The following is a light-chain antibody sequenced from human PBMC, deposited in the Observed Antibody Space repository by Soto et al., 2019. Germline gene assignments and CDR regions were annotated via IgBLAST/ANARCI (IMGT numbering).Light chain of an antibody. Sequence: QSALTQPRSVSGSPGQSATISCTGTANDVGGHNYVSWYQQHPGEAPKLLIYDVTERPSGVPDRLSGSKSGNTASLTISGLQPEDEADYYCYSYAGTYTFVFGTGTKVTVL. CDR1: ANDVGGHNY. J-gene: IGLJ1*01. V-gene: IGLV2-11*01. CDR3: YSYAGTYTFV. CDR2: DVT.